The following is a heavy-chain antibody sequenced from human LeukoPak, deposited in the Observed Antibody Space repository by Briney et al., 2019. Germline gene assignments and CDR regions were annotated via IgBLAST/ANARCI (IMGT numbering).Heavy chain of an antibody. CDR1: GFTFSSYW. Sequence: SGGSLRLSCAASGFTFSSYWMHWVRQAPGKGLVWVSRINSDGSSTSYADSVKGRFTISRDNAKNTLYLQMNSLRAEDTAAYYCARGKGIELYYFNYWGQGTLVTVSS. V-gene: IGHV3-74*01. D-gene: IGHD2/OR15-2a*01. CDR3: ARGKGIELYYFNY. J-gene: IGHJ4*02. CDR2: INSDGSST.